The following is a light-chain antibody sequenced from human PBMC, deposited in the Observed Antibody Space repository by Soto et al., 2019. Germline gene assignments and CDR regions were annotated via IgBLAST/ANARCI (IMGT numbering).Light chain of an antibody. J-gene: IGKJ1*01. CDR1: QSVNGNS. V-gene: IGKV3-20*01. CDR2: SAS. Sequence: EIVLTQSPGTLSLSPGEKASLSCRASQSVNGNSLAWYQQRSGQAPRLLIYSASTRAAGIPDRFSGSGSGTDFTLTISGLEPEDFAVYYCHQHGSSPPRTFGQGTKVEI. CDR3: HQHGSSPPRT.